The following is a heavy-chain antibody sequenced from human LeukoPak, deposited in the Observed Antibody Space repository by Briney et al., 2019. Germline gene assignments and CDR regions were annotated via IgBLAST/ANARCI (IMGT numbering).Heavy chain of an antibody. CDR2: INLNSGGT. D-gene: IGHD2-2*02. CDR3: ARAGSVIVEPVGIPALDY. Sequence: ASVKVSCKASGYTFIGYYMHWVRQAPGQGLDWMGWINLNSGGTKYAQKFQGRVTMTGDTSSSTTYMDLSSLRSDDTAVYYCARAGSVIVEPVGIPALDYWGQGTLVTVSP. V-gene: IGHV1-2*02. J-gene: IGHJ4*02. CDR1: GYTFIGYY.